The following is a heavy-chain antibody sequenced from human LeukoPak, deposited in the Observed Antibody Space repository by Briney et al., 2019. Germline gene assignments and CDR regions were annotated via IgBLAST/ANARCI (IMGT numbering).Heavy chain of an antibody. D-gene: IGHD1-26*01. CDR3: ARDPLCRGCGMDV. Sequence: ASVKVSCKASGGTFSSYAISWVRQAPGQGLEWMGRIIPILGIANYAQKFQGRVTITADKSTSTAYMELSGLRSEDTAVYYCARDPLCRGCGMDVWGQGTTVTVSS. V-gene: IGHV1-69*04. CDR1: GGTFSSYA. J-gene: IGHJ6*02. CDR2: IIPILGIA.